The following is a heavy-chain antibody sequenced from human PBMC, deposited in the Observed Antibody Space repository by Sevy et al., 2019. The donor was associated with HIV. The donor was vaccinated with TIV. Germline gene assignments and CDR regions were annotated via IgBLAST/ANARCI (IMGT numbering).Heavy chain of an antibody. CDR2: IHSGGKI. Sequence: GGSLRLSSAASGFSVSSNYMSWVRQAPGKGPEWVSVIHSGGKISYADSVQGRFTISRDNSKNTLYLQMNSLRAEDTAVYCCAREDIVLGEDNYYGIDVWGQGTTVTVSS. J-gene: IGHJ6*02. CDR3: AREDIVLGEDNYYGIDV. V-gene: IGHV3-53*01. D-gene: IGHD2-15*01. CDR1: GFSVSSNY.